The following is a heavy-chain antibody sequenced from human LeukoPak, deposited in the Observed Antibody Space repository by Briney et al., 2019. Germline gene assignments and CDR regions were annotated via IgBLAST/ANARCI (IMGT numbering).Heavy chain of an antibody. CDR2: FYTSGST. J-gene: IGHJ3*02. CDR3: ARGRAPNSYGYRVDAFDI. Sequence: SETLSLTCTVSGGSVSSYYWSWIRQPAGKGLEWIGRFYTSGSTNYNPSLKSRVTMSVDTSKNQISLKLSSMTAADTAVYYCARGRAPNSYGYRVDAFDIWGQGTMVTVSS. D-gene: IGHD5-18*01. CDR1: GGSVSSYY. V-gene: IGHV4-4*07.